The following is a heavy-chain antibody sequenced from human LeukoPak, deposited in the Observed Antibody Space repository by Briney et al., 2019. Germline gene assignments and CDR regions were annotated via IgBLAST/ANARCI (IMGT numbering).Heavy chain of an antibody. D-gene: IGHD3-10*01. CDR3: ERSGLNLFYYYYMDV. V-gene: IGHV3-23*01. CDR1: GFTFSDFA. J-gene: IGHJ6*03. Sequence: PGGSLRLSCAASGFTFSDFAMSWVRQSPGKKGLEWVSSIFQGGGEIHCADSVRGRFTISRDNSKNPLYLQMNSMRAEDTAVYYCERSGLNLFYYYYMDVWGKGTTVTVSS. CDR2: IFQGGGEI.